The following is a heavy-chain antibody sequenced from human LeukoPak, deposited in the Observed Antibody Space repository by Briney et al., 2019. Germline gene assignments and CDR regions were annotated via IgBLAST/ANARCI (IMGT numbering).Heavy chain of an antibody. J-gene: IGHJ4*02. CDR1: GYTFTSYG. CDR2: ISAYNGNT. CDR3: ARDEPYSSGWFEVDY. Sequence: ASVKVSCKASGYTFTSYGISWVRRAPGQGFEWMGWISAYNGNTNYAQKLQGRVTMTTDTSTSTAYMELRSLRSDDTAVYYCARDEPYSSGWFEVDYWGQGTLVTVSS. V-gene: IGHV1-18*01. D-gene: IGHD6-19*01.